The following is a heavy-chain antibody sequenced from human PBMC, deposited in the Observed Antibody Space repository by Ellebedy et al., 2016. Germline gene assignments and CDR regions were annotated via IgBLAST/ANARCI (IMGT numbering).Heavy chain of an antibody. CDR2: ISWNSGTI. J-gene: IGHJ6*02. D-gene: IGHD2-2*01. CDR3: ARDLVRVVVVPAAIRAFYYYYNGMDV. V-gene: IGHV3-9*01. CDR1: GFTFDDYA. Sequence: GGSLRLSCAASGFTFDDYAMHWVRQAPGKGLEWVSGISWNSGTIGYEDSVKGRFTISRDNAKNTLYLQINSLRAEDTVVYFFARDLVRVVVVPAAIRAFYYYYNGMDVWGQGTTVTVSS.